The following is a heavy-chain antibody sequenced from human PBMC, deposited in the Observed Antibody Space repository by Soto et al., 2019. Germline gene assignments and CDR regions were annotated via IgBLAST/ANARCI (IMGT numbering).Heavy chain of an antibody. D-gene: IGHD2-2*01. Sequence: GASVKVSCKASGYTFTTYYMHWVRQAPGQGLEWLGIINPSGGRTNYAQKFQGRVSMTRDTSTTTVYMELSSLRSEDTAVYFCSTWGRYCSTTTCSNYSFDYWGQGTLVTVSS. CDR2: INPSGGRT. CDR1: GYTFTTYY. CDR3: STWGRYCSTTTCSNYSFDY. J-gene: IGHJ4*02. V-gene: IGHV1-46*01.